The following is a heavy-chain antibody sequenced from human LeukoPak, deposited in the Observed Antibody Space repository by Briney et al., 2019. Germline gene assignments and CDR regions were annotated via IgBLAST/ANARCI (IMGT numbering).Heavy chain of an antibody. CDR1: GYTFTSYY. V-gene: IGHV1-46*01. D-gene: IGHD6-19*01. CDR2: INPSGGST. CDR3: ARDILGPGIAVAGTSGY. Sequence: ASVKVSCKASGYTFTSYYMHWVRQAPGQGLEWMGIINPSGGSTSYAQKFQGRVTMTRDMSTSTVYMELSSLRSEDTAVYYCARDILGPGIAVAGTSGYWGQGTLVTVSS. J-gene: IGHJ4*02.